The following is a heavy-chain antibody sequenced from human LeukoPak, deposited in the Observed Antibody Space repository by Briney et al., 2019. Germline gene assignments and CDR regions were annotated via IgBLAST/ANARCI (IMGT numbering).Heavy chain of an antibody. CDR2: IRYDESAT. CDR1: GLIFSTCG. Sequence: PGGSLRLSCVASGLIFSTCGMHWVRQAQGKWLELLTHIRYDESATYYADSVKGRFTISRENSKTTLYLQMNSLRAEDTAVYYCAKEAAAGYFDYWGQGTLVTVSS. V-gene: IGHV3-30*02. J-gene: IGHJ4*02. D-gene: IGHD6-13*01. CDR3: AKEAAAGYFDY.